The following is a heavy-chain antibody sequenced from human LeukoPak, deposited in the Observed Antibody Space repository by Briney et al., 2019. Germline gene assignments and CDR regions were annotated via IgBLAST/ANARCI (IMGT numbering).Heavy chain of an antibody. CDR1: RYTFPNYV. Sequence: ASVNVSFKASRYTFPNYVISWVRQAPGQGLEGTGWSSTYNGNTNYAQKRQGRVTMTTNTSTSPAYMELRSLRSDDTDVYYCARDAGRGVVLDWGQGTLVTVSS. D-gene: IGHD2-15*01. CDR3: ARDAGRGVVLD. CDR2: SSTYNGNT. V-gene: IGHV1-18*01. J-gene: IGHJ4*02.